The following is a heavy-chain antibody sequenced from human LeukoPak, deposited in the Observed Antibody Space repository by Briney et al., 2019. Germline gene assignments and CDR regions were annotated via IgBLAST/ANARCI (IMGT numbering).Heavy chain of an antibody. CDR2: INPNSGGT. Sequence: ASVKVSCKASGYTFTGYYMHWVRQAPGQGIEWMGRINPNSGGTNYTQKFQGRVTMTRDTSFSTAYMELSRLRSDETAVYYCARDLPRKLVPAAIDYWGQGTLVTVSS. CDR3: ARDLPRKLVPAAIDY. J-gene: IGHJ4*02. V-gene: IGHV1-2*06. CDR1: GYTFTGYY. D-gene: IGHD2-2*02.